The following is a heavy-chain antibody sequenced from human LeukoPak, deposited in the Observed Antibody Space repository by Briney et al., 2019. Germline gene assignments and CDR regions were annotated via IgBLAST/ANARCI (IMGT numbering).Heavy chain of an antibody. CDR1: GYTFTSYG. J-gene: IGHJ4*02. D-gene: IGHD3-10*01. CDR2: ISSYNGNT. CDR3: ARDSLRVGAPRFDY. V-gene: IGHV1-18*04. Sequence: ASVKVSCKASGYTFTSYGISWVRQAPGQGLEWMGCISSYNGNTDYAQKLQGRVTMTTDTSTSTAYMELRSMRSDAAAVYFCARDSLRVGAPRFDYCGQGALFSVSS.